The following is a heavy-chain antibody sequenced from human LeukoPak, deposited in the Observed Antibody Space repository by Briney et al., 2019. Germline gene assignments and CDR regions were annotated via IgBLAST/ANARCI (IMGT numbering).Heavy chain of an antibody. CDR1: GFTFGVYA. Sequence: PGGSLRLSYTASGFTFGVYAMSCFRHAPSEGREGGAFLRSKAHEGTTEYHASVKRRFTISRDDSKSIAYLQMNSLKTEDTAVYYCSRTPDSGYYSSPSDDYIDYWGEGTLVTVSS. J-gene: IGHJ4*02. V-gene: IGHV3-49*03. CDR3: SRTPDSGYYSSPSDDYIDY. D-gene: IGHD3-22*01. CDR2: LRSKAHEGTT.